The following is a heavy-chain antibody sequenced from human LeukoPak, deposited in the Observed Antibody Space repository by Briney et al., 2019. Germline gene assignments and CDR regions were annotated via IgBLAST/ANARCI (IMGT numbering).Heavy chain of an antibody. CDR1: GYSFTSYW. CDR2: IYPGDSDT. V-gene: IGHV5-51*01. CDR3: ARHPIPAATNDAFGI. Sequence: GESLKISCKGSGYSFTSYWIGWVRQMPGKGLEWMGIIYPGDSDTRYSPSFQGQVTISADKSISTAYLQWSSLKASDTAMYYCARHPIPAATNDAFGIWGQGTMVTVSS. D-gene: IGHD2-2*01. J-gene: IGHJ3*02.